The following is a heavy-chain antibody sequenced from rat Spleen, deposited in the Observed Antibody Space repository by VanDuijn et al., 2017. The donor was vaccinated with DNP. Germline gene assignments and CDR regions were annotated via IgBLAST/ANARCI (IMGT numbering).Heavy chain of an antibody. CDR2: IRYDGGRT. CDR3: ARHVLPLRVWDY. Sequence: EVQLVESGGGSVQPGRSLKLSCAASGFTFSDYYMAWVRQAPTKGLEWVAYIRYDGGRTYYGDSVRGRFTISRDNAKSILYLQMNSLRSDDMATYYCARHVLPLRVWDYWGQGVMVTVSS. V-gene: IGHV5-22*01. D-gene: IGHD4-1*01. J-gene: IGHJ2*01. CDR1: GFTFSDYY.